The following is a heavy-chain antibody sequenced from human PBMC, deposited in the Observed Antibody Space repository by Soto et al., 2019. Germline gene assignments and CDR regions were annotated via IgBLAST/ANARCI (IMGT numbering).Heavy chain of an antibody. J-gene: IGHJ4*02. CDR3: AKEASIVLMVPHSPFDY. CDR1: GFTFDDYA. V-gene: IGHV3-9*01. CDR2: ISWNSGSI. D-gene: IGHD2-8*01. Sequence: EVQLVESGGGLVQPGRSLRLSCAASGFTFDDYAMHWVRQAPGKGLEWVSGISWNSGSIGYADSVKGRFTISRDNAKNSLYLQMNSLRDEDTALYYCAKEASIVLMVPHSPFDYWGQGTLVTVSS.